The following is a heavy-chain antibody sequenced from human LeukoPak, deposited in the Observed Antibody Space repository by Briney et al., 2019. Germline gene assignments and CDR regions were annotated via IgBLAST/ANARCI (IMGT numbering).Heavy chain of an antibody. CDR1: GYTFTGYY. CDR3: ARDGDPYSSGWYGRVDY. D-gene: IGHD6-19*01. CDR2: INPNSGGT. J-gene: IGHJ4*02. V-gene: IGHV1-2*02. Sequence: ASVKVSCKASGYTFTGYYMHWVRQAPGQGLEWMGWINPNSGGTNYAQKFQGRVTMTRDTSISTVYMELSRLRSDDTAVYYCARDGDPYSSGWYGRVDYWGQGTLVTVSS.